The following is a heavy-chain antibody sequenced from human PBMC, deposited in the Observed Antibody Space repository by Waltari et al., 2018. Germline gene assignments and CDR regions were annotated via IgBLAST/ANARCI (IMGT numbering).Heavy chain of an antibody. V-gene: IGHV3-21*01. CDR2: ISISSSYI. J-gene: IGHJ4*02. CDR3: ARDPRYCSSTSCHDY. Sequence: EVQLVESGGGLVKPGGSLRLSCAASGFTFSSYSMNWVRQAPGKGLGWVSSISISSSYIYYADSVKGRFTISRDNAKNSLYLQMNSLRAEDTAVYYCARDPRYCSSTSCHDYWGQGTLVTVSS. D-gene: IGHD2-2*01. CDR1: GFTFSSYS.